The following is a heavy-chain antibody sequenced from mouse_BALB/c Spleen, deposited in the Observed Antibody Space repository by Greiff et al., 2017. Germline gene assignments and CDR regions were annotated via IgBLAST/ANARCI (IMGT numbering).Heavy chain of an antibody. Sequence: VQLVESGPGLVAPSQSLSITCTVSGFSLTGYGVNWVRQPPGKGLEWLGMIWGDGSTDYNSALKSRLSISKDNSKSQVFLKMNSLQTDDTARYYCARYGNYVGYAMDYWGQGTSVTVSS. CDR3: ARYGNYVGYAMDY. CDR1: GFSLTGYG. V-gene: IGHV2-6-7*01. J-gene: IGHJ4*01. CDR2: IWGDGST. D-gene: IGHD2-10*02.